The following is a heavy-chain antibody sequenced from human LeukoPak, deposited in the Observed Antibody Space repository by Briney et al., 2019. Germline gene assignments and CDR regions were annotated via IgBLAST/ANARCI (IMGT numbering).Heavy chain of an antibody. CDR3: ARGVYYDFWSGYSNSFDY. CDR1: GGSFSGYY. Sequence: PLETLSLTCAVYGGSFSGYYWSWIRQPPGKGLEWIGEINHSGSTNYNSSLKSRVTISVDTSKNQFSLKLSSVTAADTAVYYCARGVYYDFWSGYSNSFDYWGQGTLVTVSS. D-gene: IGHD3-3*01. J-gene: IGHJ4*02. CDR2: INHSGST. V-gene: IGHV4-34*01.